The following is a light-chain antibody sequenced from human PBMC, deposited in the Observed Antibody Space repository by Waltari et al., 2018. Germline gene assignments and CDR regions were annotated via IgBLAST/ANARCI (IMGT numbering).Light chain of an antibody. Sequence: DIQMPQSPSALSEDIVSSVSFTCQASQDISNYLNWYQQKPGKAPELLIYEASNLEKGVPSRFSGSGSGTDFSFTISSLQPEDIATYHCQQFDYLPYTFGPGTKVDI. V-gene: IGKV1-33*01. CDR2: EAS. CDR3: QQFDYLPYT. CDR1: QDISNY. J-gene: IGKJ3*01.